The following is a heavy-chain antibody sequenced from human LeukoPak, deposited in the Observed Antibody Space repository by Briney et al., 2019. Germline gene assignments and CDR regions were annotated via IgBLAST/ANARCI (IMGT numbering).Heavy chain of an antibody. CDR3: ARELYCSSTSCYLSGYMDV. J-gene: IGHJ6*03. Sequence: ASVKVSCKASGYTFTSYDINWVRQATGQGLEWMGWISAYNGNTNYAQKLQGRVTMTTDTSTSTAYMELRSLRSDDTAVYYCARELYCSSTSCYLSGYMDVWGKGTTVTISS. CDR1: GYTFTSYD. CDR2: ISAYNGNT. D-gene: IGHD2-2*01. V-gene: IGHV1-18*01.